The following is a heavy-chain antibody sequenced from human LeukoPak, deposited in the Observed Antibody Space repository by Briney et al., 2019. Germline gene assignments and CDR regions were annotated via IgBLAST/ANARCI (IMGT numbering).Heavy chain of an antibody. D-gene: IGHD6-19*01. CDR3: AKGSGSGWYGWFAP. J-gene: IGHJ5*02. CDR2: ISYDGSNK. CDR1: GFTFSSYG. V-gene: IGHV3-30*18. Sequence: GGSLRLSCAASGFTFSSYGMHWVRQAPGKGLEWVAVISYDGSNKYYADSVKGRFTISRDNSKNTLYLQMNNLRAEDTAVYFCAKGSGSGWYGWFAPWGQGTLVTVSS.